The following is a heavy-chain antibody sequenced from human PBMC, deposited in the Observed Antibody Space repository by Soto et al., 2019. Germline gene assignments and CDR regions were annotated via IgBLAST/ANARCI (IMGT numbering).Heavy chain of an antibody. CDR1: GFTFSSYA. Sequence: EVQLLESGGGLVQPGGSLRLSCAASGFTFSSYAMSWVRQAPGKGLGWVSAISGSGGSTYYADSVKGRFTISRDNSKNTLYLQMNSLRAEDTAVYYCAKQGGGQLVHNCFDYWGQGTLVTVSS. D-gene: IGHD6-6*01. J-gene: IGHJ4*02. CDR3: AKQGGGQLVHNCFDY. V-gene: IGHV3-23*01. CDR2: ISGSGGST.